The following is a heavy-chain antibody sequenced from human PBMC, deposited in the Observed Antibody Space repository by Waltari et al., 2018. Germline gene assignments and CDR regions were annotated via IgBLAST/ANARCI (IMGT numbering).Heavy chain of an antibody. D-gene: IGHD4-17*01. V-gene: IGHV3-74*01. CDR2: INSDGSST. J-gene: IGHJ4*02. Sequence: EVQLVESGGGLVQPGGSLRLSCAASGFTFSSTWMPWFRKAPGKGLVWVSRINSDGSSTSYADSVKGRFTISRDNAKNTLYLQMNSLRAEDTAVYYCATGLYGDYAPFDYWGQGTLVTVSS. CDR1: GFTFSSTW. CDR3: ATGLYGDYAPFDY.